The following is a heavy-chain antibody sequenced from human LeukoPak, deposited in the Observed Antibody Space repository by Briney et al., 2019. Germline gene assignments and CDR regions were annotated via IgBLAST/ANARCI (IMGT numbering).Heavy chain of an antibody. CDR2: INPSGGST. CDR3: ARGAGYYYDSSGYLPKNWFDP. Sequence: ASVKVSCKASGYTFTSYYMHWVRQAPGQGLEWMGIINPSGGSTSYAQKFQGRVTMTRDTSTSTLYMELSSLRSEDTAVYYCARGAGYYYDSSGYLPKNWFDPWGQGTLVTVSS. V-gene: IGHV1-46*01. CDR1: GYTFTSYY. D-gene: IGHD3-22*01. J-gene: IGHJ5*02.